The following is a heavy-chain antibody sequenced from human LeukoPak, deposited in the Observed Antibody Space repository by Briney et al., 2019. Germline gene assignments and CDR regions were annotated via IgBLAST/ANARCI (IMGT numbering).Heavy chain of an antibody. CDR2: INPNSGGT. CDR1: GYTFTGYN. Sequence: ASVKVSCKASGYTFTGYNMHWVRQAPGQGLEWMGRINPNSGGTDYAQKFQGRVTLTRDTSISTAYMELSSLISDDTAVYYCATLTRYHSHGYISRGYNDYWGQGTLVTVSS. D-gene: IGHD5-24*01. V-gene: IGHV1-2*02. CDR3: ATLTRYHSHGYISRGYNDY. J-gene: IGHJ4*02.